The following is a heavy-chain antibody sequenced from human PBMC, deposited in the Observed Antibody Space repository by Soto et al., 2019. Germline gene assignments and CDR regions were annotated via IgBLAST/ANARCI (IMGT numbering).Heavy chain of an antibody. J-gene: IGHJ5*02. D-gene: IGHD2-2*02. CDR3: ARGGRYCSSTSCYRLYNWFDP. V-gene: IGHV4-34*01. CDR2: INHSGST. Sequence: SETLSHTCPVYGGYFSCYYWGLIRPPPGKGLEWIGEINHSGSTNYNPSLKSRVTISVDTSKNQFSLKLSSVTAADTAVYYCARGGRYCSSTSCYRLYNWFDPWGQGPLVTVSS. CDR1: GGYFSCYY.